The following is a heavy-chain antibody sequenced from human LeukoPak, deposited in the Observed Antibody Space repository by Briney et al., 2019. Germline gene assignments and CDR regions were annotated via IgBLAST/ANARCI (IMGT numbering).Heavy chain of an antibody. D-gene: IGHD3-16*01. J-gene: IGHJ4*02. V-gene: IGHV4-39*01. Sequence: PSETLSLTCTVSGGPISSSSYYWGWIRQPPGKGLEWIGSIYYSGSTYYNPSLKSRVTISVDTSKNQFSLKLSSVTAADTAVYYCARHGGVIVAYYFDYWGQGTLVTVSS. CDR3: ARHGGVIVAYYFDY. CDR2: IYYSGST. CDR1: GGPISSSSYY.